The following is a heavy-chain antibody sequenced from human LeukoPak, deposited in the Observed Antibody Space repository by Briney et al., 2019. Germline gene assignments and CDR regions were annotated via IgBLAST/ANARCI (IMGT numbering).Heavy chain of an antibody. V-gene: IGHV3-30-3*01. Sequence: PGGSLRLSCAASGFTFSSYAMHWVRQAPGKGLEWVAVISYDGSNKYYADSVKGRFTISRDNSKNTLYLQMNSLRAEDTAVYYCARDPDSNYAPNYFDYWGQRTLVTVYS. CDR3: ARDPDSNYAPNYFDY. CDR1: GFTFSSYA. CDR2: ISYDGSNK. J-gene: IGHJ4*01. D-gene: IGHD4-11*01.